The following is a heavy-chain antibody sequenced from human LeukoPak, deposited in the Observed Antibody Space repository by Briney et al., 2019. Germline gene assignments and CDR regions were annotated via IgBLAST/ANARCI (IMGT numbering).Heavy chain of an antibody. Sequence: ASVKVSCKASGYTFTGYYMHWVRQAPGQGLEWMGRINPNSGGTNYAQKFQGRVTMTRNTSISTAYMELSSLRSEDTAMYYCARGRYSGSYYPLDPWGQGTLVTVSS. CDR1: GYTFTGYY. J-gene: IGHJ5*02. CDR2: INPNSGGT. CDR3: ARGRYSGSYYPLDP. D-gene: IGHD1-26*01. V-gene: IGHV1-2*06.